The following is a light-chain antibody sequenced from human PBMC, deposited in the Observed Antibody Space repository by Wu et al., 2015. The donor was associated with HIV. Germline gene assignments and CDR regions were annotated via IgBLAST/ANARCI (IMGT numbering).Light chain of an antibody. J-gene: IGKJ4*01. V-gene: IGKV1-39*01. CDR3: QQFQSYPIT. Sequence: DIQMTQSPSSLSASVGDRVTITCRASQSISSYLNWYQQKPGKAPKLLIYTASSLQSGVPSRFSGSGSGTDFTLTISSLQPDDLATYYCQQFQSYPITFGGGTKLEIK. CDR2: TAS. CDR1: QSISSY.